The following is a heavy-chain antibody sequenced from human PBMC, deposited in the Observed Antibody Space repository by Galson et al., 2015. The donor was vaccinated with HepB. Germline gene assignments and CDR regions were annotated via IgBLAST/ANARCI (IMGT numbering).Heavy chain of an antibody. D-gene: IGHD3-16*01. CDR3: ARERGSIFSQLYYFDY. J-gene: IGHJ4*02. V-gene: IGHV3-48*04. CDR2: ISSSSSTTI. CDR1: GFTFNGYS. Sequence: SLRLACAASGFTFNGYSMNWVRQAPGKGLEWLSYISSSSSTTIYYADSVMGRFTISRDNAKSSLYLQMNSLRAEDTAVYYCARERGSIFSQLYYFDYWGQEALVTVSS.